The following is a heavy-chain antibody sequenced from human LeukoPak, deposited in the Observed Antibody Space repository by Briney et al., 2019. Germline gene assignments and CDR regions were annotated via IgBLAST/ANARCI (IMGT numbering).Heavy chain of an antibody. J-gene: IGHJ4*02. D-gene: IGHD1-1*01. V-gene: IGHV4-38-2*01. Sequence: PSETLSLTCAVSGYSISSGYYWGWIRQPPGKGLEWIGSIYHSGTTYYNPSLRSRVTISVDASKNQFSLKLGSVTAADTAVYYCARQTGTTPTFAYWGQGTLVTVSS. CDR3: ARQTGTTPTFAY. CDR1: GYSISSGYY. CDR2: IYHSGTT.